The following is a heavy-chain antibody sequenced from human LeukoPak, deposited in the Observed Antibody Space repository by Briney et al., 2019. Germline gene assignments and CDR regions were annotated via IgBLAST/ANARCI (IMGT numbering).Heavy chain of an antibody. D-gene: IGHD6-13*01. J-gene: IGHJ4*02. V-gene: IGHV3-9*01. CDR1: GFTFDDYA. CDR3: AKGRYSSSLYYFDY. Sequence: GGSLRLSCAASGFTFDDYAMHWVRQAPGKGLEWVSGISWNSGSIGYADSVKGRFTISRDNAKNSLYLQMNSLRAEDTALYYCAKGRYSSSLYYFDYWGQGTLVTVSS. CDR2: ISWNSGSI.